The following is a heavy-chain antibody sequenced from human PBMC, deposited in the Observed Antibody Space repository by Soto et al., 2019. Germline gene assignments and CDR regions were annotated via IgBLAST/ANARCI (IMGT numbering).Heavy chain of an antibody. CDR3: AACHFRSGPRTDTSLDY. Sequence: SETPSLTXAVSGDSINSSHWWNWVRQPPGKGLEWIGQISQSGSTNYNPSLTSRVTISVDKSKNHFSLKVTSVTAADTAVYYCAACHFRSGPRTDTSLDYWGQGTLVTVSS. CDR2: ISQSGST. D-gene: IGHD3-3*02. V-gene: IGHV4-4*02. J-gene: IGHJ4*02. CDR1: GDSINSSHW.